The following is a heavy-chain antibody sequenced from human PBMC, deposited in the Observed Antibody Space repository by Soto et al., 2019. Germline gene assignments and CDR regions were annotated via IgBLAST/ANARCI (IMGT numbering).Heavy chain of an antibody. CDR3: ARDSGWPILNFDN. V-gene: IGHV5-51*01. CDR1: GYSFATYW. Sequence: GESLKISCQGSGYSFATYWIGWVRQMPGKGLEWMGIIYPGDSDTRYSPSFQGQVTISADKSISTAYLQWSSLKASDTAVYFCARDSGWPILNFDNWGQGTPVTVSS. D-gene: IGHD3-10*01. CDR2: IYPGDSDT. J-gene: IGHJ4*02.